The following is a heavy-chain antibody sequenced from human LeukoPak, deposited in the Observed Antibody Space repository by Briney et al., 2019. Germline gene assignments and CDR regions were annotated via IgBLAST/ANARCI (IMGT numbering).Heavy chain of an antibody. D-gene: IGHD3-10*01. CDR3: TTVVVGDSGSYYYYYGMDV. CDR1: GYTLTGYY. Sequence: GAPVKVSCKASGYTLTGYYMHWVRQAPGQGLEWMGWINPNSGGTNYAQKFQGWVTMTRDTSISTAYMELSRLRSDDTAVYYCTTVVVGDSGSYYYYYGMDVWGQGTTVTVSS. CDR2: INPNSGGT. J-gene: IGHJ6*02. V-gene: IGHV1-2*04.